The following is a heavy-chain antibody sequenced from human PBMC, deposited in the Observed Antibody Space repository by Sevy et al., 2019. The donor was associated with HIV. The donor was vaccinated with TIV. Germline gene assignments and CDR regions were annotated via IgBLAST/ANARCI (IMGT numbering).Heavy chain of an antibody. CDR3: AKEKRKGSSSWYVGWFDP. CDR1: GFTFSSYG. Sequence: GGSLRLSCAASGFTFSSYGMHWVRQAPGKGLEWVAVISYDGSNKYYADSVKGRFTISRDNSKNTLYLQMNSLRAEDTAVYYCAKEKRKGSSSWYVGWFDPWGQGTLVTVSS. CDR2: ISYDGSNK. D-gene: IGHD6-13*01. V-gene: IGHV3-30*18. J-gene: IGHJ5*02.